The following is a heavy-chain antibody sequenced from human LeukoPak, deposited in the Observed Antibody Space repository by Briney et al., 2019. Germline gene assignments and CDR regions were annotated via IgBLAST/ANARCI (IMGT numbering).Heavy chain of an antibody. Sequence: SETLSLTCTVSGGSISSGSYYWGWIRQPPGKGLEWIGSIYHSGSTYYNPSLKSRVTISVDTSKNQFSLKLSSVTAADTAVYYCARLIWSGLYYFDYWGQGTLVTVSS. CDR2: IYHSGST. CDR1: GGSISSGSYY. D-gene: IGHD3-3*01. CDR3: ARLIWSGLYYFDY. V-gene: IGHV4-39*07. J-gene: IGHJ4*02.